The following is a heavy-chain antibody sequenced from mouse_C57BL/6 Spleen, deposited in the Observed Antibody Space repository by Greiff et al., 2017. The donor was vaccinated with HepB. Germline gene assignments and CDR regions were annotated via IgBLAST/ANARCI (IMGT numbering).Heavy chain of an antibody. J-gene: IGHJ2*01. V-gene: IGHV1-61*01. CDR2: IYPSDSET. D-gene: IGHD1-1*01. CDR1: GYTFTSYW. CDR3: ARSFITTVEDFDY. Sequence: VQLQQPGAELVRPGSSVKLSCKASGYTFTSYWMDWVKQRPGQGLEWIGNIYPSDSETHYNQKFKDKATLTVDKSSSTAYMQLSSLTSEDSAVYYCARSFITTVEDFDYWGQGTTLTVSS.